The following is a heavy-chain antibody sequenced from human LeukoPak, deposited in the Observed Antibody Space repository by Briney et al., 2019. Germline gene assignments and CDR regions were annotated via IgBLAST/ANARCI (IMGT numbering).Heavy chain of an antibody. D-gene: IGHD5-24*01. Sequence: GGSLRLSCAASGFTFSSYAMHWVRQAPGKGLEWVAVISYDGSNKYYADSVKGRFTISRDNAKNSLYLQMSSLRVDDTAVYYCARVPWLQSGNYMDVWGKGTTVIVSS. J-gene: IGHJ6*03. CDR3: ARVPWLQSGNYMDV. V-gene: IGHV3-30*04. CDR2: ISYDGSNK. CDR1: GFTFSSYA.